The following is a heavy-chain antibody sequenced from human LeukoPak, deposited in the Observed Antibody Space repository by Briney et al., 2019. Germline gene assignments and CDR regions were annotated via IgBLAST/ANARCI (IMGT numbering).Heavy chain of an antibody. V-gene: IGHV4-31*03. D-gene: IGHD3-10*01. Sequence: SQTLSLTCTVSGGSISSGGYYWSWIRQHPGKGLEWIGYIYYSGSAYYNPSLKSRVTISVDTSKNQFSLKLSSVTAADTAVYYCARVTGSADYYYGMDVWGQGTTVTVSS. CDR3: ARVTGSADYYYGMDV. CDR2: IYYSGSA. J-gene: IGHJ6*02. CDR1: GGSISSGGYY.